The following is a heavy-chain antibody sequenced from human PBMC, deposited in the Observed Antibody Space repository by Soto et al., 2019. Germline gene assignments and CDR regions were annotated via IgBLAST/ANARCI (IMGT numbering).Heavy chain of an antibody. J-gene: IGHJ5*02. Sequence: SETLSLTCAVSGGSISSSNWWSWVRQPPGKGLEWIGEIYHSGSTNYNPSLKSRVTISVDKSKNQFSLKLSSVTAADTAVYYWARDYGDYERWFDPPGQGTQVTVSS. V-gene: IGHV4-4*02. CDR2: IYHSGST. D-gene: IGHD4-17*01. CDR1: GGSISSSNW. CDR3: ARDYGDYERWFDP.